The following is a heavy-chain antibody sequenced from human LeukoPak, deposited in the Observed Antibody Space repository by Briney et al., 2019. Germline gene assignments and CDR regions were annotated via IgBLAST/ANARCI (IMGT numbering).Heavy chain of an antibody. V-gene: IGHV3-66*02. D-gene: IGHD5-18*01. CDR1: GFTVSSNY. J-gene: IGHJ6*03. Sequence: PGGSLRLSCAASGFTVSSNYMSWVRQAPGKGLEWVSVIYSGGSTYYADSVKGRFTISRDNSKNTLYLQMNSLRAEDTAVYYCARTSRGYSYGAPYYYYYYMDVWGKGTTVTVSS. CDR3: ARTSRGYSYGAPYYYYYYMDV. CDR2: IYSGGST.